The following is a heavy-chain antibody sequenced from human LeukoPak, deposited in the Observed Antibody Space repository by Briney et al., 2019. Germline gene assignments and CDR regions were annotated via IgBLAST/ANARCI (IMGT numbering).Heavy chain of an antibody. Sequence: ASVKVSCKASGYTFTGYFIHWVRQAPGQGLEWMGWISAYNGNTNYAQKLQGRVTMTTDTSTSTAYMELRSLRSDDTAVYYCARAWGVGATIWLRELDYWGQGTLVTVSS. CDR2: ISAYNGNT. D-gene: IGHD1-26*01. J-gene: IGHJ4*02. CDR3: ARAWGVGATIWLRELDY. V-gene: IGHV1-18*04. CDR1: GYTFTGYF.